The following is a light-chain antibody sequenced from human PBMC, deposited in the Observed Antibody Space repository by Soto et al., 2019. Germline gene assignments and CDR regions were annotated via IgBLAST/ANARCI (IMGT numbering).Light chain of an antibody. V-gene: IGKV3-11*01. J-gene: IGKJ5*01. CDR3: QQRTNWLPPP. CDR2: DAS. CDR1: QSVSSY. Sequence: EIVLTQSPATLSLSPGERATLSCRASQSVSSYLAWYQHKPGQAPRLLIHDASNRATGIPARFSGSGSGTDSPPPISTLEVEFFAFYSCQQRTNWLPPPSGKGTRGEIK.